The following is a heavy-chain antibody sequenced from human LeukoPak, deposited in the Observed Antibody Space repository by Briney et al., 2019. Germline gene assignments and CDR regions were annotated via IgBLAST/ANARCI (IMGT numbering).Heavy chain of an antibody. CDR3: ATGPEPAAMVFDF. CDR2: LKSQTDGGTT. Sequence: EPGGSLRLSCVASGFTFSNTWMSWVRQAPGKGLEWVGRLKSQTDGGTTDYAAPVGGRFTISRDDSKNTLYLQMDSLKTDDTAVYYCATGPEPAAMVFDFWGQGTLVTVSS. V-gene: IGHV3-15*01. CDR1: GFTFSNTW. D-gene: IGHD2-2*01. J-gene: IGHJ4*02.